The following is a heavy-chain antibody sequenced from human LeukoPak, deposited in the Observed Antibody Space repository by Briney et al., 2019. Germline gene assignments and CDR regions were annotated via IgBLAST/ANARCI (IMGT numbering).Heavy chain of an antibody. V-gene: IGHV1-2*02. J-gene: IGHJ3*01. CDR1: GYIFSDYY. CDR2: MNPNSGGT. Sequence: GASVKVSCKASGYIFSDYYLHWVRQAPGQGLESMGWMNPNSGGTNYAQKFQGRITMTGDTSTAYLELSRLRSDDTAVYYCARDLGSPVIVGGDALDLSGQGTMVTVSS. CDR3: ARDLGSPVIVGGDALDL. D-gene: IGHD2/OR15-2a*01.